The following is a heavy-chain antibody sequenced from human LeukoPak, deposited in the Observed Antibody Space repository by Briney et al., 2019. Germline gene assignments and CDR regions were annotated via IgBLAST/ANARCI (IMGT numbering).Heavy chain of an antibody. CDR1: GFTFSNYW. CDR3: ARVSSGSYFEYYYYYMDV. D-gene: IGHD1-26*01. J-gene: IGHJ6*03. V-gene: IGHV3-74*01. Sequence: GGSLRLSCAASGFTFSNYWMHWVRQAPGKGLVWVSRINSDGSSTSYADSVKGRFTISRDNAKNTLYLQMNSLRAGDTAVYYCARVSSGSYFEYYYYYMDVWGKGTTVTVSS. CDR2: INSDGSST.